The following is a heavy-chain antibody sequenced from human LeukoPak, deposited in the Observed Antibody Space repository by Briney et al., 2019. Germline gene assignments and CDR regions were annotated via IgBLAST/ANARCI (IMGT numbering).Heavy chain of an antibody. J-gene: IGHJ3*02. CDR1: AFTFSSYL. CDR3: AKSPTVDAAFDI. V-gene: IGHV3-23*01. CDR2: IGYTCDSI. D-gene: IGHD4-23*01. Sequence: GGSLRLSCATPAFTFSSYLINWVPQAPGKWLEWVSGIGYTCDSIFYADSVKGRFTVSRDSSKNTLFLHMNSLRAEDTALYCCAKSPTVDAAFDIWGQGTMVTVSS.